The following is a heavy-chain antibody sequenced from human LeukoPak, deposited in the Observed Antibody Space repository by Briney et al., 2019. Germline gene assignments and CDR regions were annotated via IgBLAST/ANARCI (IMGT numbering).Heavy chain of an antibody. CDR1: GGSISSYY. CDR3: ARTHGYSYGYFDY. CDR2: FYYSGST. J-gene: IGHJ4*02. V-gene: IGHV4-39*01. Sequence: KPSETLSLTCTVSGGSISSYYWAWIRQPPGKGPEWIGSFYYSGSTYHNPSLKSRVTISGDTSKNQFSLKVSSVTAADTAVYYCARTHGYSYGYFDYWGQGTLVTVSS. D-gene: IGHD5-18*01.